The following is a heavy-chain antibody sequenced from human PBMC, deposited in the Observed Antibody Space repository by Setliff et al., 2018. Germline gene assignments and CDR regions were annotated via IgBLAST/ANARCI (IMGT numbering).Heavy chain of an antibody. D-gene: IGHD3-16*02. J-gene: IGHJ6*03. CDR1: GGSISSYY. CDR3: ARGYHYYYMDV. CDR2: IYFSVST. Sequence: KASETLSLTCTVSGGSISSYYWSWVRQPPGKGLEWIGYIYFSVSTDYNPSLKSRVTISVDTSKNQFSLNLSSVTAADTAVYYCARGYHYYYMDVWGKGTTVTVSS. V-gene: IGHV4-59*01.